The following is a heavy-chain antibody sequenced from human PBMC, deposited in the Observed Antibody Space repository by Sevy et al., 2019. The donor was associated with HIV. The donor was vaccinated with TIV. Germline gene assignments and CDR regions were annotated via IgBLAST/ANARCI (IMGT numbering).Heavy chain of an antibody. V-gene: IGHV3-33*01. Sequence: GSLRLSCAASGFTFSSYGMHWVRQAPGKGLEWVAVIWYDGSNKYYADSVKGRFTISRDNSKNTLYLQMNSLRAEDTAVYYCARDMDTAMVTSDAFDIWGQGTMVTVSS. CDR3: ARDMDTAMVTSDAFDI. D-gene: IGHD5-18*01. CDR1: GFTFSSYG. CDR2: IWYDGSNK. J-gene: IGHJ3*02.